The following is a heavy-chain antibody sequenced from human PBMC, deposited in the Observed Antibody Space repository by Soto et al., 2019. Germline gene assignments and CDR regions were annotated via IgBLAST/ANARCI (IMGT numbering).Heavy chain of an antibody. CDR3: ARDRHYGSGGANWFDP. CDR2: ISTYNGNT. V-gene: IGHV1-18*01. J-gene: IGHJ5*02. D-gene: IGHD3-10*01. Sequence: QVQLVQSGAEVKKPGASVKVSCKASGYTFNTYGISWVRQAPGQGLEWVGWISTYNGNTKYAQTLQGRVTMTTDTSTSTAYMELRSLRSDDTAVYYCARDRHYGSGGANWFDPWGQGTLVTVSS. CDR1: GYTFNTYG.